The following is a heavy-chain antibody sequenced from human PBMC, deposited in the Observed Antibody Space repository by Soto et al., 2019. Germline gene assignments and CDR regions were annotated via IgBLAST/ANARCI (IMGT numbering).Heavy chain of an antibody. CDR3: ASAWEPWDYYYYGMDV. D-gene: IGHD1-26*01. V-gene: IGHV3-7*01. CDR1: GFTFSSYW. CDR2: IKQDGSEK. Sequence: GGSLRLSCAASGFTFSSYWMSWVRQAPGKGLEWVANIKQDGSEKYYVDSVKGRFTISRDNAKNSLYLQMNSLRAEDTAVYYCASAWEPWDYYYYGMDVWGQGTTVTVSS. J-gene: IGHJ6*02.